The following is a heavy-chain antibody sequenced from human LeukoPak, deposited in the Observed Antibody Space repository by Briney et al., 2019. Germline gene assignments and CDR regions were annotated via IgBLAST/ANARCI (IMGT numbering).Heavy chain of an antibody. Sequence: QPGGSLRLSCAASGFTFSSYGMSWVRQAPGKGLEWVSAISGSGGSTYYADSVKGRFTISRDNSKNTLYLQMNSLRAEDTAVYYCAKDPSHSSSGFNWFDPWGQGTLVTVSS. CDR3: AKDPSHSSSGFNWFDP. D-gene: IGHD6-13*01. V-gene: IGHV3-23*01. CDR2: ISGSGGST. J-gene: IGHJ5*02. CDR1: GFTFSSYG.